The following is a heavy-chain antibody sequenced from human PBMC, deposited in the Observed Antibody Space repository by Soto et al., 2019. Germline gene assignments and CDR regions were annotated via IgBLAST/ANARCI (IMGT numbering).Heavy chain of an antibody. J-gene: IGHJ4*02. V-gene: IGHV4-59*01. CDR2: IYYSGST. CDR3: ARGRYYGSGSLGIDY. CDR1: GGSISSYY. Sequence: QVQLQESGPGLVKPSETLSLTCTVSGGSISSYYWSWIRQPPGKGLEWIGYIYYSGSTNYNPSLKSRVTISVDTSKNQFSLKLSSVTAADTAVYYCARGRYYGSGSLGIDYWGQGTLVTVSS. D-gene: IGHD3-10*01.